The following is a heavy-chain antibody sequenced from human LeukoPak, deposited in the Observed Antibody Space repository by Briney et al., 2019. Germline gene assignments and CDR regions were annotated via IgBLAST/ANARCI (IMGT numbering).Heavy chain of an antibody. CDR3: TTLEPLGDCSGYTCPAGY. V-gene: IGHV3-48*01. CDR2: ISSSSSLI. J-gene: IGHJ4*02. Sequence: HPGGSLRLSCAASGFTFNTYSMNWVRQAPGKGLEWVSYISSSSSLIYYADSVKGRFTISRDNAKNSLYLHMNSLRAEDTAVYYCTTLEPLGDCSGYTCPAGYWGQGTLVTVSS. D-gene: IGHD3-22*01. CDR1: GFTFNTYS.